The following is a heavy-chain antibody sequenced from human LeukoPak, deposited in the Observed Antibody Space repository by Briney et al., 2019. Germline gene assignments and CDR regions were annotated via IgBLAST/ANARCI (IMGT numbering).Heavy chain of an antibody. J-gene: IGHJ3*02. D-gene: IGHD3-22*01. CDR1: GGSISSYY. V-gene: IGHV4-59*08. Sequence: SETLSLTCTVSGGSISSYYWSWIRQPPGKGLEWIGYIYYSGSTNYNPSLKSRVTISVDTSKNQFSLKLSSGTAADTAVYYCARHGYYYVSMVVGAFAIWGQGTMVTVSS. CDR3: ARHGYYYVSMVVGAFAI. CDR2: IYYSGST.